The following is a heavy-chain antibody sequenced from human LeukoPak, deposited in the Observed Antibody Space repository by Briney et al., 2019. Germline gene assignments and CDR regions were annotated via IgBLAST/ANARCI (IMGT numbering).Heavy chain of an antibody. CDR3: AKSSSSGWSTYY. J-gene: IGHJ4*02. CDR2: LSSGGSHT. Sequence: PGGSLRLSCAASGFTFSGYSRGWVRQAPGKGLEWVSTLSSGGSHTDYADSVKGRFTISRDYSKNTLYLQMDSLIAEDTAVYYCAKSSSSGWSTYYWGQGTLVTVCS. V-gene: IGHV3-23*01. D-gene: IGHD6-19*01. CDR1: GFTFSGYS.